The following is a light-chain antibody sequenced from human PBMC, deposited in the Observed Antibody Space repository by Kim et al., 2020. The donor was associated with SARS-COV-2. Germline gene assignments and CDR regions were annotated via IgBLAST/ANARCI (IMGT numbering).Light chain of an antibody. CDR3: QKYDSVPLT. CDR1: QGIDNY. J-gene: IGKJ4*01. V-gene: IGKV1-27*01. CDR2: VAS. Sequence: DIQMTQSPSSLSASVGDRVIITCRASQGIDNYVAWYQQKPGKVPKVLIYVASTLESGVASRFSGSGSGTDFTLTISSLQPEDVATYYCQKYDSVPLTFGGGTKVDIK.